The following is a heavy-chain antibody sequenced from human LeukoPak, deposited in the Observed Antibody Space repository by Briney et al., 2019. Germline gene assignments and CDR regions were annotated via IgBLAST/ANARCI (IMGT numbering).Heavy chain of an antibody. Sequence: GGSLRLSCAASGFTFSSYWMHWVRQAPGKGLVWVSRINTDGSYTSYADSVKGRFTISRDNAKNSLYLQMNSLRAEDTAVYYCAREQRGPYYFDYWGQGTLVTVSS. CDR3: AREQRGPYYFDY. CDR2: INTDGSYT. V-gene: IGHV3-74*01. CDR1: GFTFSSYW. J-gene: IGHJ4*02.